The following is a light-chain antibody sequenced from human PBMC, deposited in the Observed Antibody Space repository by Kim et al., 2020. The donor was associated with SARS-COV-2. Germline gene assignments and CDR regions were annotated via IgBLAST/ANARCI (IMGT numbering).Light chain of an antibody. Sequence: SVALGQTARITCGGNNIGSKNVHWYQQKLGQAPVLVIYRDSNRPSGIPERFSGSNSGNTATLTISRAQAGDEADYYCQVWDSSTVVFGGGTQLTVL. CDR3: QVWDSSTVV. J-gene: IGLJ2*01. CDR2: RDS. CDR1: NIGSKN. V-gene: IGLV3-9*01.